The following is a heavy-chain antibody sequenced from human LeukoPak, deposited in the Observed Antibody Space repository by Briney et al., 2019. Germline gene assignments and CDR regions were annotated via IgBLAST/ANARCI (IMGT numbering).Heavy chain of an antibody. CDR1: GGSISSGDYY. Sequence: SQTLSLTCTVSGGSISSGDYYWSWIRQPPGKGLEWIGYIYYSGSTYYNPSLKSRVTISVDTSKNQFSLKLSSVTAADTAVYYCARVPVVTAIRESYCFDYWGQGTLVTVSS. CDR2: IYYSGST. D-gene: IGHD2-21*02. V-gene: IGHV4-30-4*01. CDR3: ARVPVVTAIRESYCFDY. J-gene: IGHJ4*02.